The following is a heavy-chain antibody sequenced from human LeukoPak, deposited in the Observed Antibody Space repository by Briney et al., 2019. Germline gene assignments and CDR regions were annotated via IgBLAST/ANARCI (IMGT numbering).Heavy chain of an antibody. D-gene: IGHD2-2*01. Sequence: SVKVSCKASVGTFSSYTISWVRQAPGQGLEWMGRIIPILGIANYAQKFQGRVTITADKSTSTAYMELSSLRSEDTAVYYCAREDGYCSSTSCEYYYGMDVWGQGTTVTVSS. CDR1: VGTFSSYT. V-gene: IGHV1-69*04. CDR3: AREDGYCSSTSCEYYYGMDV. J-gene: IGHJ6*02. CDR2: IIPILGIA.